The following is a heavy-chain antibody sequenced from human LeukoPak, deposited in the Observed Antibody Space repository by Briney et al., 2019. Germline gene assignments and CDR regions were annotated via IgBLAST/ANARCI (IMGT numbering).Heavy chain of an antibody. J-gene: IGHJ5*02. D-gene: IGHD3-22*01. CDR2: IYYSGST. V-gene: IGHV4-39*07. CDR1: GGSISSSSYY. Sequence: SETLSLTCTVSGGSISSSSYYWGWIRQPPGKGLEWIGSIYYSGSTYYNPSLKSRVTISIDTSKNKFSLKLSSVTAADTAVYYCAREMGYYDSSGYYSPFFDPWGQGTLVTVSS. CDR3: AREMGYYDSSGYYSPFFDP.